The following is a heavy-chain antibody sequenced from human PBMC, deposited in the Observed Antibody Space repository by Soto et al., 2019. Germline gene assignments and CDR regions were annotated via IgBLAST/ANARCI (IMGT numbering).Heavy chain of an antibody. CDR3: AAGRGEQYPQGDYYYGMDV. Sequence: SETLSLTCTVSGGSISSYYWSWIRQPPGKGLEWIGYIYYSGSTNYNPSLKSRVTISVDTSKNQFSLKLSSVTAADTAVYYCAAGRGEQYPQGDYYYGMDVWGQGTTVTVSS. D-gene: IGHD3-16*01. V-gene: IGHV4-59*01. CDR1: GGSISSYY. J-gene: IGHJ6*02. CDR2: IYYSGST.